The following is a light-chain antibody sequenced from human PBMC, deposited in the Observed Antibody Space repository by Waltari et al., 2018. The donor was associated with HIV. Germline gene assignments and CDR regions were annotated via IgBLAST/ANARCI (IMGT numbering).Light chain of an antibody. V-gene: IGKV3-11*01. J-gene: IGKJ2*01. Sequence: EIVLTQSPATLSLSPGETATLSCRRRQTVSTFLAWYQQKPGHSPRLLTSGVSARAPGIPVRFSGSGSETDCTLTISGLEPDDFAVYFCQQRKYLYTFGQGTKVEI. CDR2: GVS. CDR3: QQRKYLYT. CDR1: QTVSTF.